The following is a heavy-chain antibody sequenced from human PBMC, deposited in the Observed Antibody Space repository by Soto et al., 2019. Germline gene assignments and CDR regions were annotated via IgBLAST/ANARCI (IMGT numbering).Heavy chain of an antibody. CDR1: GYTFTSYG. J-gene: IGHJ6*02. CDR3: ARLIYDILTGYYYYGMDV. V-gene: IGHV1-18*01. CDR2: ISAYNGNT. D-gene: IGHD3-9*01. Sequence: QVQLVQSGAEVKKPGASVKVSCKASGYTFTSYGISWVRQAPGQGLEWMGWISAYNGNTNYAQKLQGRVTMTTDTSTSTAYMELGSLRSDDTAVYYCARLIYDILTGYYYYGMDVWGQGTTVTVSS.